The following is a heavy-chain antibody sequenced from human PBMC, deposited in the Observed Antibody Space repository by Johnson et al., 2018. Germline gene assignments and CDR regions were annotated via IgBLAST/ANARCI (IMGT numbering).Heavy chain of an antibody. J-gene: IGHJ1*01. V-gene: IGHV3-73*01. CDR3: TRSDYSGTYFS. CDR2: IRSKANNYAI. Sequence: VQLVESGGGLVQPGGSLKLSCAASGFSFSGSPMHWVRQASGKGLEWVGRIRSKANNYAIAYGASVKGRFTISRDDSKNTAYLQMNSLKPEDTAVYYCTRSDYSGTYFSWGQGTRVTVSS. CDR1: GFSFSGSP. D-gene: IGHD1-26*01.